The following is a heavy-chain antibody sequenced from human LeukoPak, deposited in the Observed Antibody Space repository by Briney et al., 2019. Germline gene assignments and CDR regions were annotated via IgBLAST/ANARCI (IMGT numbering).Heavy chain of an antibody. Sequence: SETLSLTCAVYGGSFSGYYWSWIRQPPGKGLEWIGEINHSGSTNYNPSLKSRVTISVDTSKNQFSLKLSSVTAADTAVYYCARGPDYDILADYFDYWGQGTLVTVSS. J-gene: IGHJ4*02. V-gene: IGHV4-34*01. CDR1: GGSFSGYY. D-gene: IGHD3-9*01. CDR3: ARGPDYDILADYFDY. CDR2: INHSGST.